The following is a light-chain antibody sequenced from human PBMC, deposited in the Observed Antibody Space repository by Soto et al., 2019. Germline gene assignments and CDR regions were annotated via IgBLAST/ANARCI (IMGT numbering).Light chain of an antibody. Sequence: DIQMTQSPSSLSASVGDRVTIACRATQSVSSLLNWYQQKPGKAPRLLMYAASSLQSGVPSRFSGSGSGTDFTLTISSLQPEDFATYYCQQSHSIPYTFGQGTKLEIK. V-gene: IGKV1-39*01. CDR1: QSVSSL. J-gene: IGKJ2*01. CDR2: AAS. CDR3: QQSHSIPYT.